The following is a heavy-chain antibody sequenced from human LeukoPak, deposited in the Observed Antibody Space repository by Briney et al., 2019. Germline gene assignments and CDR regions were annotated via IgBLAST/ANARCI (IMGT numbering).Heavy chain of an antibody. J-gene: IGHJ5*02. V-gene: IGHV4-59*01. Sequence: LRLSCAASGFTFSSYVMHWIRQPPGKGLEWIGYVYYTGSTNYNPSLNSRVTMSIDTSKNQFSLRLSSVTAADTAVYYCARVVGFYDSSAFDLWGQGTLVTVSS. CDR3: ARVVGFYDSSAFDL. CDR1: GFTFSSYV. D-gene: IGHD3-22*01. CDR2: VYYTGST.